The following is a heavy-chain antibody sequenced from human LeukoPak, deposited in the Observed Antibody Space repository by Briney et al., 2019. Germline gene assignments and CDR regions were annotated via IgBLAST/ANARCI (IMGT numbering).Heavy chain of an antibody. D-gene: IGHD3-10*01. CDR3: ARQRGASGTINWLDP. Sequence: GESLKISCKASGYSLTNYWIGWVRQLPGEGLEWMGVIFPDDSDTRYSPSFQGQVTISADKSINTAYLQWTSLKASDTAIYYCARQRGASGTINWLDPWGQGTLVTVSS. V-gene: IGHV5-51*01. CDR2: IFPDDSDT. CDR1: GYSLTNYW. J-gene: IGHJ5*02.